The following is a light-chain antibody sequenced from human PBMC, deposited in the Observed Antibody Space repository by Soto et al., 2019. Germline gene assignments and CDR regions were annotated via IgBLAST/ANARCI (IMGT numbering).Light chain of an antibody. J-gene: IGKJ1*01. CDR1: QSLLHSDGKTY. CDR3: MQAIDIPWT. CDR2: EVS. V-gene: IGKV2-29*03. Sequence: ILMTQTPLSLSIIPGQTASISCKSSQSLLHSDGKTYFYWYVQKAGQAPQPLIYEVSNRFSGVSERFSGSGSRTDFTQKISRVEADDVGIYYCMQAIDIPWTFGQGTKVDIK.